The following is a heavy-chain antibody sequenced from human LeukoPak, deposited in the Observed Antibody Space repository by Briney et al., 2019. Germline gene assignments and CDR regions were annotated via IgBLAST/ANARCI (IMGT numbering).Heavy chain of an antibody. Sequence: SGTLSLTCAVSGGSISSSDWWSWVRQPPGKGLEWIGEIYHSGSTNYNPSLKSRVTISVDKSKNQFSLRLSSVTAADTAVYYCARDRPPFLGYYDYWGQGTLVTVSS. CDR2: IYHSGST. D-gene: IGHD3-22*01. V-gene: IGHV4-4*02. J-gene: IGHJ4*02. CDR1: GGSISSSDW. CDR3: ARDRPPFLGYYDY.